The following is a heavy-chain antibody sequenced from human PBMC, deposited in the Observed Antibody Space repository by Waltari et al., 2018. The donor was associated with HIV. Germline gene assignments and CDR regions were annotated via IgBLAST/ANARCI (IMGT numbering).Heavy chain of an antibody. Sequence: EVQLVESGGGLVQPGGSLRLSCAASGFTFSTYSMNGVRQAPGKGLEWVSYISTTSTIHYTDSVKGRFTSSRDNAKNSLFLQMNSLRAEDTAVYFCARDRTRYYFDYWGQGTLVTVSS. CDR1: GFTFSTYS. CDR3: ARDRTRYYFDY. V-gene: IGHV3-48*01. D-gene: IGHD6-6*01. J-gene: IGHJ4*02. CDR2: ISTTSTI.